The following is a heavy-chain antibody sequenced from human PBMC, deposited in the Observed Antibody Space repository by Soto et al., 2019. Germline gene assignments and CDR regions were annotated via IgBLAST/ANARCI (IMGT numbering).Heavy chain of an antibody. V-gene: IGHV1-3*01. D-gene: IGHD3-10*01. CDR3: XGXXXXXSGSLLY. J-gene: IGHJ4*02. Sequence: QVQLVQSGAEVKKPGASVKVSCKASGYTFTSYDMFWXXXAXXXXXGWMGWINGGNGNTKYSQKFQGSVTFTRDTXXXXXXXXXXXXXXXXXXXXXXXGXXXXXSGSLLYWGQGTLVTGSS. CDR1: GYTFTSYD. CDR2: INGGNGNT.